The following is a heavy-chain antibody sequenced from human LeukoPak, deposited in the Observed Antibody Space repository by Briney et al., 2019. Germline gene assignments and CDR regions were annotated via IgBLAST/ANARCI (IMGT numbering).Heavy chain of an antibody. CDR3: ARHSSGWIYYFDY. CDR1: GGSISSSSYY. V-gene: IGHV4-39*01. Sequence: PSETLSLTCTVSGGSISSSSYYWGWIRQPPGKGLEWIGSIYYSGSTYYNPSLKSRVTISVDTSKNQFSLRLSSVTAADTAVYYCARHSSGWIYYFDYWGQGTLVTVSS. D-gene: IGHD6-19*01. J-gene: IGHJ4*02. CDR2: IYYSGST.